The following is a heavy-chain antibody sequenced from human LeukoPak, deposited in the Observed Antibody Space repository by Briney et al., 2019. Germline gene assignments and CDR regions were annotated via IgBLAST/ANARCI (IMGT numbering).Heavy chain of an antibody. J-gene: IGHJ6*03. CDR1: GFPFSDYA. Sequence: GGTLRLSCAASGFPFSDYAMNWVRQAPGEGLECVAGVSDSGSTTYSTDSVKGQSTFSRDDSKNTLYLHMNSLRVDDTAIYYCGRGSRETTMFYYYYMDVWGKGTTVIVSS. V-gene: IGHV3-23*01. CDR3: GRGSRETTMFYYYYMDV. CDR2: VSDSGSTT. D-gene: IGHD3-10*01.